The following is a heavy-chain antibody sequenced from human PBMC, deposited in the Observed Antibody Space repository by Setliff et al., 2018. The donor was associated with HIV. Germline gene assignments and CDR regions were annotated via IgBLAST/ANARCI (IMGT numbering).Heavy chain of an antibody. CDR3: ARRGMWSYETGGNPTATFDY. V-gene: IGHV4-39*01. CDR1: GGSINSRSYY. D-gene: IGHD2-8*02. Sequence: SETLSLTCTVSGGSINSRSYYWAWIRQPPGKGLDWVASIYFSGTPYYNPSLKNRVTISVDTSKNQFSLKLSSVTAADTAVYYCARRGMWSYETGGNPTATFDYWGQGVLVTVSS. J-gene: IGHJ4*02. CDR2: IYFSGTP.